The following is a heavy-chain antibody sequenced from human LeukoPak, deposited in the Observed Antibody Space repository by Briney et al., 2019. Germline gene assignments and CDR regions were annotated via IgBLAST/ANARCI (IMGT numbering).Heavy chain of an antibody. CDR1: GGSISSSSYY. Sequence: SETLSLTCTVSGGSISSSSYYWSWIRQPPGKGLEWIGEINHSGSTNYNPSLKSRVTISVDTSKNQFSLKLSSVTAADTAVYYCARMGGYSSGWYRLFDYWGQGTLVTVSS. J-gene: IGHJ4*02. D-gene: IGHD6-19*01. CDR3: ARMGGYSSGWYRLFDY. V-gene: IGHV4-39*07. CDR2: INHSGST.